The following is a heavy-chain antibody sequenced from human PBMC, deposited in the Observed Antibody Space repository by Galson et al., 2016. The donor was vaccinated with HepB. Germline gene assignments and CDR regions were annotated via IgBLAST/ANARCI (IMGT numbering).Heavy chain of an antibody. CDR3: AREGSWGGYNWVDP. D-gene: IGHD6-13*01. V-gene: IGHV1-2*02. Sequence: SVKVSCKASGYTFTDYYMHWVRQAPGQGLEWMGWINPNSGDTNYAQKFQGRVTMTRDTSISTAFMELRSLRSNDTALHYCAREGSWGGYNWVDPWGQGTLVTVSS. CDR2: INPNSGDT. CDR1: GYTFTDYY. J-gene: IGHJ5*02.